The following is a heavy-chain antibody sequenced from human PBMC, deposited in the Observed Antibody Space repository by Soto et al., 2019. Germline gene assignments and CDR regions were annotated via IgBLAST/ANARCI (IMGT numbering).Heavy chain of an antibody. CDR2: MNPNSGNT. J-gene: IGHJ6*02. D-gene: IGHD7-27*01. Sequence: ASVKVSCKASGYTFTSYGISWVRQAPGQGLEWMGWMNPNSGNTGYAQKFQGRVTMTRNTSISTAYMELSSLRSEDTAVYYCARALGRYYGMDVWGQGTTVTVSS. CDR3: ARALGRYYGMDV. V-gene: IGHV1-8*02. CDR1: GYTFTSYG.